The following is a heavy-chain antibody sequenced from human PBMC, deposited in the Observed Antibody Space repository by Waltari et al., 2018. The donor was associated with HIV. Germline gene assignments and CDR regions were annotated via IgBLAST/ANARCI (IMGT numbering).Heavy chain of an antibody. V-gene: IGHV4-39*01. J-gene: IGHJ4*02. D-gene: IGHD1-1*01. CDR1: GAPIRSSKHF. Sequence: LRLKESGPGLVKPSDSLSINFNRFGAPIRSSKHFWGWFRQAPGRNMEWISTIYYSGTNYSNPSFKSRVSISIDVSKNVVSVILRSVTAADTGLYFCARHPTTGAQFFDSWGQGTLVTGSS. CDR2: IYYSGTN. CDR3: ARHPTTGAQFFDS.